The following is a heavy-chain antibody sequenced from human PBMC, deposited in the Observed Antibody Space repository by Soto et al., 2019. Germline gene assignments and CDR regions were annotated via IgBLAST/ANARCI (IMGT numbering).Heavy chain of an antibody. CDR1: GFTFTSHW. CDR3: ARESDGVFDY. D-gene: IGHD3-16*01. CDR2: INSDGSST. Sequence: PGGSLRLSCVASGFTFTSHWMHWVRQAPGKGLVWVSRINSDGSSTSYADSVKGRFTISRDNAKNTLYLQMNSLRAEDTAVYYCARESDGVFDYWGQGTLVTVSS. J-gene: IGHJ4*02. V-gene: IGHV3-74*01.